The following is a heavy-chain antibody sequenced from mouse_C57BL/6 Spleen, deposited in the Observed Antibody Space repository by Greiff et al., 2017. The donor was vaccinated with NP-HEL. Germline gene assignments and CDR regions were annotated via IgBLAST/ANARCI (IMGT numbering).Heavy chain of an antibody. V-gene: IGHV5-9*01. Sequence: EVHLVESGGGLVKPGGSLKLSCAASGFTFSSYTMSWVRQTPEKRLEWVATISGGGGNTYYPDSVKGRFTISSDNAKNTLYLQMSSLRSEDTALYYCARRVTTKGDYFDYWGQGTTLTVSS. J-gene: IGHJ2*01. CDR3: ARRVTTKGDYFDY. CDR1: GFTFSSYT. CDR2: ISGGGGNT. D-gene: IGHD2-2*01.